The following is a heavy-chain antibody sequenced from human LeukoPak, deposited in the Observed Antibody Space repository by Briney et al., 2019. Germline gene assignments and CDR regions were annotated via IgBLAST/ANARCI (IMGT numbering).Heavy chain of an antibody. J-gene: IGHJ5*01. Sequence: ASVKVSCKASGYTFTGFYLHWVRQAPGQGLEWMGRIDPNSGATDYAQKFQGRVTMTRDTSIGTAYMELSGLRSDDTAVYYCARDWGSGTYDSWGQGPLITVSS. D-gene: IGHD1-26*01. CDR2: IDPNSGAT. V-gene: IGHV1-2*06. CDR3: ARDWGSGTYDS. CDR1: GYTFTGFY.